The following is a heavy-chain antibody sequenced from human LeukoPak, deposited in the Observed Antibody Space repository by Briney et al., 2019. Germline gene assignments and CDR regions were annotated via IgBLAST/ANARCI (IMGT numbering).Heavy chain of an antibody. CDR1: GGTFSSYA. CDR2: IIPIFGRV. V-gene: IGHV1-69*06. CDR3: ARDYYYYMDV. Sequence: SVKVSCKASGGTFSSYAISWVRQAPGQGLERMGGIIPIFGRVNYAQKFQGRVTITADKSTSTAYLELSSLRSEDTAVYYCARDYYYYMDVWGRGTTVTVSS. J-gene: IGHJ6*03.